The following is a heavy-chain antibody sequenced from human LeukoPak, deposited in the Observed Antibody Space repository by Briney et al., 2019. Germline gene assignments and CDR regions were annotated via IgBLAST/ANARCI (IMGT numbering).Heavy chain of an antibody. CDR1: GFTFSSYG. J-gene: IGHJ6*02. Sequence: PGRSLRLSCAASGFTFSSYGMHWVRQAPGKGLEWVAVIWYDGSNKYYADSVKGRFTISRDNSKNTLYLQMNSLRAEDTAVYYCAKVTETEAGYCSGGSCSFPGYYYYGMDVWGQGTTVTVSS. CDR3: AKVTETEAGYCSGGSCSFPGYYYYGMDV. D-gene: IGHD2-15*01. CDR2: IWYDGSNK. V-gene: IGHV3-33*06.